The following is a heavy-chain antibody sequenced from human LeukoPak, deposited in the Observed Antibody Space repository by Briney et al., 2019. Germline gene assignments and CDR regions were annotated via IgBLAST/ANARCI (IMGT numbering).Heavy chain of an antibody. J-gene: IGHJ4*02. D-gene: IGHD3-10*01. V-gene: IGHV1-3*01. Sequence: GASVKVSCKASGYTFTSYAMHWVRQAPGQRLEWMGWINAGNGNTKYSQKFQGRVTITRDTSASTAYMELSSLRSEDTAVYYCARDHGSGNGGFDYWGQGTLVIVSS. CDR3: ARDHGSGNGGFDY. CDR2: INAGNGNT. CDR1: GYTFTSYA.